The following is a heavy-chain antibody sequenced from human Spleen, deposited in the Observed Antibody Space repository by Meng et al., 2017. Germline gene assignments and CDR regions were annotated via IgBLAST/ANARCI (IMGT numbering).Heavy chain of an antibody. D-gene: IGHD6-19*01. J-gene: IGHJ4*02. CDR3: AGGSSGWYFFDY. V-gene: IGHV3-23*01. CDR1: GFTFSSYA. CDR2: ISGSGGST. Sequence: GGSLRLSCAASGFTFSSYAMSWVRQAPGKGLEWVSAISGSGGSTYYADSVKGRFTISRDNSKNTLYLEMNSLRAEDTAVYYCAGGSSGWYFFDYWGQGTRVTVSS.